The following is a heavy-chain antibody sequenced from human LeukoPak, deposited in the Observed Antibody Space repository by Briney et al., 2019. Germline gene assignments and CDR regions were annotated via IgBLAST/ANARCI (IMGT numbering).Heavy chain of an antibody. CDR2: IYYSGST. Sequence: SETLSLTCAVYGGSFSGYYWSWIRQPPGKALEWIGYIYYSGSTNYNPSLKSRVTISVDTSKNQFSLKLSSVTAADTAVYYCAKTVAGYWYFDLWGRGTLVTVSS. CDR3: AKTVAGYWYFDL. J-gene: IGHJ2*01. D-gene: IGHD6-19*01. CDR1: GGSFSGYY. V-gene: IGHV4-59*08.